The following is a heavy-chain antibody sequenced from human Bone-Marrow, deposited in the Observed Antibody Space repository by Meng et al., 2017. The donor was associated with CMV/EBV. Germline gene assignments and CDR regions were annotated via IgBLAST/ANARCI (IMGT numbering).Heavy chain of an antibody. CDR2: ISSSSSKI. J-gene: IGHJ3*02. CDR3: AREDLNYDFWSGYRTATFDI. V-gene: IGHV3-48*04. Sequence: SCAASGFSFSDYSMNWVRQAPGKGLEWVLYISSSSSKIYYADSVKGRFTISRDNAKNSLYLQMNSLRAEDTAVYYCAREDLNYDFWSGYRTATFDIWGQGTMVTVSS. D-gene: IGHD3-3*01. CDR1: GFSFSDYS.